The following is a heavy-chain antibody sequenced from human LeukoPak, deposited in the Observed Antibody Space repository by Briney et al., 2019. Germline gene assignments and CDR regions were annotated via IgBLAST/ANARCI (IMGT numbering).Heavy chain of an antibody. J-gene: IGHJ5*02. Sequence: VASVKVSCKASGYTFTGYYMHWVRQAPGQGLEWMGWINPNSGGTNYAQKFQGRVTMTRNTSISTAYMELSSLRSEDTAVYYCARGVGAYYYGSGSYPYNWFDPWGQGTLVTVSS. CDR2: INPNSGGT. CDR3: ARGVGAYYYGSGSYPYNWFDP. V-gene: IGHV1-2*02. CDR1: GYTFTGYY. D-gene: IGHD3-10*01.